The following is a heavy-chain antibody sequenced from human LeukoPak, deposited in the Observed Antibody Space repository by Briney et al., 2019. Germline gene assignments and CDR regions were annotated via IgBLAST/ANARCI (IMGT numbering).Heavy chain of an antibody. J-gene: IGHJ4*02. D-gene: IGHD3-22*01. CDR3: ARASYYYDSSGYYMGPYYFDY. V-gene: IGHV3-11*04. CDR2: ISSSGSTI. CDR1: GFTFSDYY. Sequence: GGSLRLSCAASGFTFSDYYMSWLRQAPGKGLERVSYISSSGSTIYYADSVKGRFTISRDNAKNSLYLQMNSLRAEDTAVYYCARASYYYDSSGYYMGPYYFDYWGQGTLVTVSS.